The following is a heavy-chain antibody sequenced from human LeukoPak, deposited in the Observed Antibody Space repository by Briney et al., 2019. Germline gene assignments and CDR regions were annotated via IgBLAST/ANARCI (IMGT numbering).Heavy chain of an antibody. V-gene: IGHV3-30-3*01. D-gene: IGHD6-13*01. CDR1: GFTFSSYA. CDR3: AREEGLFGSSSWYEVDYYYGMDV. Sequence: GGSLRLSCAASGFTFSSYAMHWVRQAPGKGLEWVAVISYDGSNKYYADSVKGRFTISRDNSKNTLYLQMNSLRAEDTAVYYCAREEGLFGSSSWYEVDYYYGMDVWGQGTTVTVSS. J-gene: IGHJ6*02. CDR2: ISYDGSNK.